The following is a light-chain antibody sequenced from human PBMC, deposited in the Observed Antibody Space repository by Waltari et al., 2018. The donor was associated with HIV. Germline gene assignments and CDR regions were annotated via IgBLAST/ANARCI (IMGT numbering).Light chain of an antibody. Sequence: QSVLTQPPSASGTPGQRVTISCFGGTSNVESNYVYWYQQVPGTTPKLLTYMNHGRPSGVPDRFSGSKSGTSASLAVSGLRSEDEAAYYCAVWDDSLNGLVFGGGTKLTVL. CDR2: MNH. J-gene: IGLJ2*01. CDR1: TSNVESNY. CDR3: AVWDDSLNGLV. V-gene: IGLV1-47*01.